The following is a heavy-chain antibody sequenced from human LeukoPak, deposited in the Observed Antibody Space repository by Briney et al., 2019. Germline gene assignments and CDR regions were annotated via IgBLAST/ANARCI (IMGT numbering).Heavy chain of an antibody. D-gene: IGHD5-12*01. CDR3: AKARLIVATIEGNYFDY. Sequence: GGSLRLPCAASGFTFSSYAMSWVRQAPGKALEWVSAISGSGGSTYYADSVKGRFTISRDNSKNTLYLQMNSLRAEDTAVYYCAKARLIVATIEGNYFDYWGQGTLVTVSS. CDR1: GFTFSSYA. J-gene: IGHJ4*02. CDR2: ISGSGGST. V-gene: IGHV3-23*01.